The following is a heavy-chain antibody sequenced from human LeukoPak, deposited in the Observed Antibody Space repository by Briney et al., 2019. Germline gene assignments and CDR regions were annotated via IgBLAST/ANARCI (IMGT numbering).Heavy chain of an antibody. CDR1: GFTVSSNY. CDR2: ISSNGGST. V-gene: IGHV3-64*01. D-gene: IGHD5-18*01. CDR3: ARGNTAHDY. Sequence: PGGSLRLSCAASGFTVSSNYMSWVRQAPGKGLEYVSAISSNGGSTYYANSVKGRFTISRDNSKNTLYLQMGSLRAEDMAVYYCARGNTAHDYWGQGTLVTVSS. J-gene: IGHJ4*02.